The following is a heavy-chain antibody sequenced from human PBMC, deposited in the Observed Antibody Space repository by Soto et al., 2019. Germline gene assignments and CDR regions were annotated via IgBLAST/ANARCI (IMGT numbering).Heavy chain of an antibody. CDR3: ARDGAVAGQRTDNWFDP. J-gene: IGHJ5*02. V-gene: IGHV4-4*02. D-gene: IGHD6-19*01. Sequence: QVQLQESGPGLVKPSGTLSLTCAVSGGSISSSNWWSWVRQPPGKGLEWIGEIYHNGSTNYNPSLKSRVTISVDKSKNQFSLKLSSVTAADTAVYYCARDGAVAGQRTDNWFDPWGQGTLVTVSS. CDR2: IYHNGST. CDR1: GGSISSSNW.